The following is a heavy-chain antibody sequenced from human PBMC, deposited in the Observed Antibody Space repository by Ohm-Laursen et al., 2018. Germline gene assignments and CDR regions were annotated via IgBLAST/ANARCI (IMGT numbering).Heavy chain of an antibody. V-gene: IGHV3-23*01. CDR1: GFTFRSFA. Sequence: SLRLSCAASGFTFRSFAMSWVRQAPGKGLEWVSAISGSAGSTNYADSVKGRFTISRDNSQNTLYLQMNSLRAEDTAVYYCAKGTTDVDYWGQGTLVTVSS. CDR2: ISGSAGST. CDR3: AKGTTDVDY. J-gene: IGHJ4*02. D-gene: IGHD1-1*01.